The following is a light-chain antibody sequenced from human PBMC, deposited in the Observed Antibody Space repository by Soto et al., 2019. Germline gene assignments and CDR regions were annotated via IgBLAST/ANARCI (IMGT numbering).Light chain of an antibody. CDR3: SSYTNSDTPV. CDR1: SSDIDNYKY. J-gene: IGLJ2*01. Sequence: QLVLTQPTSVSGSPGQSITISCSGSSSDIDNYKYVSWYQHHPGKAPKLLIYEVNNRPSGVSNRFSGSKSDNTASLIISGLQSEDEADYYCSSYTNSDTPVFGGGTKLTVL. V-gene: IGLV2-14*01. CDR2: EVN.